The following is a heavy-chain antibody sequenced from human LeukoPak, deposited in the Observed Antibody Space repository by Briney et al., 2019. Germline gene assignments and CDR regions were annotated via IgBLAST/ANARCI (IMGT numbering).Heavy chain of an antibody. J-gene: IGHJ3*02. CDR2: INHSGST. D-gene: IGHD1-26*01. V-gene: IGHV4-34*01. CDR3: ARESGSYYASAFDI. Sequence: PSETLSLTCAVYGGSFSGYYWSWIRQPPGKGLEWIGEINHSGSTYYNPSLKSRVTISVDTSKNQFSLKLSSVTAADTAVYYCARESGSYYASAFDIWGQGTMVTVSS. CDR1: GGSFSGYY.